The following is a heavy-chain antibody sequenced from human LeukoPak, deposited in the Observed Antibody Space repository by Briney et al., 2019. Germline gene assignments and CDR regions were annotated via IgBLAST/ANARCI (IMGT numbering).Heavy chain of an antibody. V-gene: IGHV1-8*01. D-gene: IGHD6-13*01. CDR1: GYTFTSHD. CDR3: ARDSGYSSSWYNWFDP. Sequence: ASVKVSCKASGYTFTSHDINWVRQASGQGPEWMGWINPRTGDRGYAQKFQGRVTITRSTSMNTAYMELSSLRSEDTAVYYCARDSGYSSSWYNWFDPWGQGTLVTVSS. CDR2: INPRTGDR. J-gene: IGHJ5*02.